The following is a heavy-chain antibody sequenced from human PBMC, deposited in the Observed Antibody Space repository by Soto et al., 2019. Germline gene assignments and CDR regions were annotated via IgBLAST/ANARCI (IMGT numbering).Heavy chain of an antibody. CDR3: ARSRGTESRHWFDP. CDR1: GGPITSYY. V-gene: IGHV4-59*01. CDR2: IYSTAST. J-gene: IGHJ5*02. D-gene: IGHD3-16*01. Sequence: SETLSLTCTVSGGPITSYYWSWIRQPPGKGLEWIGYIYSTASTNYNPSLRSRVTISVDTSKNQFSLKLSSVTAADTAVYYCARSRGTESRHWFDPLGQGTQVTVSS.